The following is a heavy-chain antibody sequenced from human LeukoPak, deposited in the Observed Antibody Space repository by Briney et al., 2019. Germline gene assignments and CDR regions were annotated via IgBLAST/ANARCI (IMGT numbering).Heavy chain of an antibody. J-gene: IGHJ4*02. Sequence: PGGSLRLSCAASGFTFSTYWMHWVRQAPGKGLVWVSRIDNGGSTTLYADSVRGRFTISRDNSRNTLYLQMNSLRGDDTAVYYCVIRPPFPTFRGIAVDFWGQGALVTVSS. CDR3: VIRPPFPTFRGIAVDF. D-gene: IGHD3-16*01. CDR1: GFTFSTYW. V-gene: IGHV3-74*01. CDR2: IDNGGSTT.